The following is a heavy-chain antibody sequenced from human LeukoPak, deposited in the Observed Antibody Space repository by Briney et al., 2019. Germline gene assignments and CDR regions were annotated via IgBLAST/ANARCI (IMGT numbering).Heavy chain of an antibody. Sequence: SETLPLTCAVSGVSISTNTWWSWVRQPPGKGLEWIGEIFHSESTNYNPSLQSRLTISLDKSQNQFSLRLTSMTAADTAVYYCAREIFGARAFEYWGQGILVTVSS. V-gene: IGHV4-4*02. J-gene: IGHJ4*02. CDR3: AREIFGARAFEY. D-gene: IGHD3-3*01. CDR1: GVSISTNTW. CDR2: IFHSEST.